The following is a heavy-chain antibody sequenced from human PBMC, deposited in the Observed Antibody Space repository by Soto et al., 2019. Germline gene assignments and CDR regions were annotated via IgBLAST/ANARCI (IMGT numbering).Heavy chain of an antibody. CDR2: ISYDGSNK. J-gene: IGHJ4*02. CDR1: GFTFSSYA. D-gene: IGHD2-2*03. CDR3: ARVDDGFYFDY. Sequence: GGFLRLSCAASGFTFSSYAMHWVRQAPGKGLEWVAVISYDGSNKYYADSVKGRFTISRDNSKNTLYLQMNSLRAEDTAVYYCARVDDGFYFDYWGQGTLVTVSS. V-gene: IGHV3-30-3*01.